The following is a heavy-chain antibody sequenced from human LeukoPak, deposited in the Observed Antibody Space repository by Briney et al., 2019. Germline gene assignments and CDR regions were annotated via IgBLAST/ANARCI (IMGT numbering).Heavy chain of an antibody. V-gene: IGHV3-23*01. CDR3: ANTGYSSSWYSCLDY. CDR2: ISGSGGST. Sequence: PGGSLRLSCAASGFTFSSYAMSWVRQAPGKGLEWVSAISGSGGSTYYADSVKGRFTISRDNSKNTLYLQMNSLRAEDTAVYYCANTGYSSSWYSCLDYWGQGTLVTVSS. D-gene: IGHD6-13*01. CDR1: GFTFSSYA. J-gene: IGHJ4*02.